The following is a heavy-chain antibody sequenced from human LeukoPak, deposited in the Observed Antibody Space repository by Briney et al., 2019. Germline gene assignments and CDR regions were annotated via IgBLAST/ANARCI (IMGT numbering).Heavy chain of an antibody. Sequence: GGSLRLSCAASGFTFSSSAMSWVRQAPGKGLEWVSAISGSGGSTYYADSVKGRFTISRDNSKNTLYLQMNSLRAEDTAVYYCAKVEYGDYDDNWFDPWGQGTLVTVSS. J-gene: IGHJ5*02. CDR2: ISGSGGST. CDR1: GFTFSSSA. D-gene: IGHD4-17*01. V-gene: IGHV3-23*01. CDR3: AKVEYGDYDDNWFDP.